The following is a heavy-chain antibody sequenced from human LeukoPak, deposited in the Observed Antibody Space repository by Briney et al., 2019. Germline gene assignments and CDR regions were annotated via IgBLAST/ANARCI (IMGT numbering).Heavy chain of an antibody. CDR1: GFNFSSYG. CDR2: TWYDGSKK. V-gene: IGHV3-33*01. J-gene: IGHJ4*01. CDR3: ARARNAVVTAIDY. Sequence: GGALRLSCAASGFNFSSYGMHWVRQAPGKGLEWVAVTWYDGSKKYYADSVRGRFTISRDNSKNTLYLQMNSLRAEDTAVYYCARARNAVVTAIDYWGQGTPVTVCS. D-gene: IGHD4-23*01.